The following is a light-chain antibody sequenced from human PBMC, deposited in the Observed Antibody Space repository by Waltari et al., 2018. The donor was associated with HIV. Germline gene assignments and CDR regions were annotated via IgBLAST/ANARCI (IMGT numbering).Light chain of an antibody. V-gene: IGKV1-5*03. CDR1: QTIDNW. CDR2: RTS. J-gene: IGKJ2*01. CDR3: QQYSTHYA. Sequence: QMTQSPSHLSVSVGDTVVITCRASQTIDNWLAWYQQQPGRAPKLLMSRTSILESGVSSRFIGSGSGTQFTLTITSLQSDDVGTYFCQQYSTHYAFGQGTRVE.